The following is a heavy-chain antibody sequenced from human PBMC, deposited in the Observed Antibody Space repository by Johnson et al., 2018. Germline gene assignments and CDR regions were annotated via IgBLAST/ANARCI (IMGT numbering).Heavy chain of an antibody. D-gene: IGHD6-19*01. CDR2: ISYDGSNK. V-gene: IGHV3-30*14. Sequence: VQLLESGGGVVQPGRSLRLSCAASGFTFSSYAMHWVRQAPGKGLEWVAVISYDGSNKYYADSVKGRFTISRDNSKNTLYLQMNSLRAGDTAVYYCARDVYSSGWYKTGYYYMDVWGKGTTVTVSS. J-gene: IGHJ6*03. CDR3: ARDVYSSGWYKTGYYYMDV. CDR1: GFTFSSYA.